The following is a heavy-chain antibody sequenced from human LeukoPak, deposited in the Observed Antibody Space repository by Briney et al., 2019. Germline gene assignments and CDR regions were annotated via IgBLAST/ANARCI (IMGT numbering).Heavy chain of an antibody. V-gene: IGHV1-46*01. CDR1: GYTFTSYY. J-gene: IGHJ3*02. CDR2: INPSGGST. Sequence: ASVKVSCKASGYTFTSYYMHWVRQAPGQGLEWMGIINPSGGSTSYAQKFQGRVTMTRDTSTSTVYMELSSLRSEDTAVYYCARDQRDPEVLLWFGDFPPSDAFDIWGQGTRVTVSS. CDR3: ARDQRDPEVLLWFGDFPPSDAFDI. D-gene: IGHD3-10*01.